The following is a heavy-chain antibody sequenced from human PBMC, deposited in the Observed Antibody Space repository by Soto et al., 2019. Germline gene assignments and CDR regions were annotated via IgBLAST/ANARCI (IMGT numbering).Heavy chain of an antibody. J-gene: IGHJ5*02. V-gene: IGHV3-48*03. D-gene: IGHD5-18*01. CDR3: ARVRPGYSYGYPNWFDP. CDR2: ISTSGTTI. CDR1: VFAFNIYE. Sequence: GGSLRLSCAASVFAFNIYEMNWVRQAPGKGLEWVSYISTSGTTIYYADSVKGRFTISRDNAKNSLYLQMNSPRAEDTAVYFCARVRPGYSYGYPNWFDPWGQGTLVTVSS.